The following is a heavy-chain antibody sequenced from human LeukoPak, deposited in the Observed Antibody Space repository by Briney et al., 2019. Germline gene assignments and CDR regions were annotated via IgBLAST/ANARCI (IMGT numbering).Heavy chain of an antibody. CDR2: VYHSGST. CDR1: GYSISSGYY. CDR3: ARHGNYYDTSQSDP. D-gene: IGHD3-22*01. V-gene: IGHV4-38-2*01. Sequence: SETLSLTCAVSGYSISSGYYWGWIRQPPGKGLEWIGSVYHSGSTYYNPSLKSRVTISVDTSKNQFSLKLSSVTAADTAVYYYARHGNYYDTSQSDPWGQGTLVTVSS. J-gene: IGHJ5*02.